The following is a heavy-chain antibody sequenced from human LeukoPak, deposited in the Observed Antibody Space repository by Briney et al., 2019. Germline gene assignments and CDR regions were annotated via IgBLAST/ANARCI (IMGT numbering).Heavy chain of an antibody. CDR1: GGSISSSSYY. D-gene: IGHD2-2*01. CDR2: IYYSGST. CDR3: ARNVVPAARDWFDP. V-gene: IGHV4-39*07. Sequence: SETLSLTCTVSGGSISSSSYYWGWIRQPPGKGLEWIGSIYYSGSTYYKSSLKSRVTISVDTSKNQFSLKLSSVTAADTAVYYCARNVVPAARDWFDPWGQGTLVTVSS. J-gene: IGHJ5*02.